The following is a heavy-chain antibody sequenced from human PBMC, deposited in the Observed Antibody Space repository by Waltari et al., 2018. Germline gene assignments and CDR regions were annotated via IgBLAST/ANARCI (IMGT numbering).Heavy chain of an antibody. CDR2: ISHVWST. D-gene: IGHD2-21*01. CDR1: GYSISSGYY. J-gene: IGHJ4*02. Sequence: VQLQESGPGLVKPSETLSLTCAVSGYSISSGYYWGWIRQPPGKGLAWIGGISHVWSTYYNTSLKSRVTISVDTTKNQFSLKLSSVTAADTAVYYGARFKAYCGGDCYSYFDYWGQGTLVTVSS. CDR3: ARFKAYCGGDCYSYFDY. V-gene: IGHV4-38-2*01.